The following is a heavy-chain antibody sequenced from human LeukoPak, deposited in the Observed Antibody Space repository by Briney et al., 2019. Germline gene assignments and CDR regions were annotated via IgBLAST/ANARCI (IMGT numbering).Heavy chain of an antibody. J-gene: IGHJ4*02. CDR1: GYSISSGYY. CDR3: ARVDFWSGYYLIDY. Sequence: SETLSLTCTVSGYSISSGYYWGWIRQPPGKGLEWIGSIYHSGSTYYNPPLKSRVTISVDTSKNQFSLKLSSVTAADTAVYYCARVDFWSGYYLIDYWGQGTLVTVSS. D-gene: IGHD3-3*01. V-gene: IGHV4-38-2*02. CDR2: IYHSGST.